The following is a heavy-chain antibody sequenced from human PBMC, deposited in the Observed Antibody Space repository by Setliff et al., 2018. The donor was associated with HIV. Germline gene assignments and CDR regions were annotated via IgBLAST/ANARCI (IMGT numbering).Heavy chain of an antibody. J-gene: IGHJ4*02. CDR2: ISGNSGAL. CDR3: AKAPGTQAYYFDH. V-gene: IGHV3-48*01. CDR1: GFTFSSYS. Sequence: RLSCAASGFTFSSYSMNWVRQAPGKGLEWVSFISGNSGALTYADSVKGRFTISRDNARNSLYLQMDSLRAEDTAVYYCAKAPGTQAYYFDHWGQGTLVTVSS. D-gene: IGHD1-26*01.